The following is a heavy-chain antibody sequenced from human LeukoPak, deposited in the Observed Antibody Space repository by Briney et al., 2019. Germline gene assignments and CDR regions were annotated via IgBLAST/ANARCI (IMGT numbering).Heavy chain of an antibody. CDR3: ARSMTTVTHGQDWFDP. Sequence: ASVKVSCKASGGTFSSYAISWVRQAPGQGLEWMGRIIPILGIANYAQKFQGRVTITADKSTSTAYMELSSLRSEDTAVYYCARSMTTVTHGQDWFDPWGQGTLVTVSS. J-gene: IGHJ5*02. CDR1: GGTFSSYA. V-gene: IGHV1-69*04. D-gene: IGHD4-17*01. CDR2: IIPILGIA.